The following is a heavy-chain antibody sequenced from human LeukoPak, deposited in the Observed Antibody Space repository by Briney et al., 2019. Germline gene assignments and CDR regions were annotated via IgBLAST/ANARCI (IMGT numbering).Heavy chain of an antibody. CDR2: ISGDGGST. J-gene: IGHJ5*02. D-gene: IGHD6-19*01. Sequence: GGSLRLSCAASGFTFDDYAMHWVRQAPGKGLEWVSLISGDGGSTYYADSVKGRFTIYRDNSKNSLYLQMNSLRTEDTALYYCAKDTAVAGIVYWFDPWGQGTLVTVSS. V-gene: IGHV3-43*02. CDR1: GFTFDDYA. CDR3: AKDTAVAGIVYWFDP.